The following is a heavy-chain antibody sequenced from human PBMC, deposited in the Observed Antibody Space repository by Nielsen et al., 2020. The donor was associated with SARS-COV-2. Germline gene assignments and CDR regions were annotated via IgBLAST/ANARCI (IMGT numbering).Heavy chain of an antibody. V-gene: IGHV4-59*01. CDR1: GVSISSYY. D-gene: IGHD4-11*01. J-gene: IGHJ6*02. Sequence: SETLSLTCTVSGVSISSYYWSWIRQPPGKGLEWIGYIYYSGSTNYNPSLKSRVTISVDTSKNQFSLKLSSVTAADTAVYYCARMGWATVTTGSYYYYGMDVWGQGTTVTVSS. CDR3: ARMGWATVTTGSYYYYGMDV. CDR2: IYYSGST.